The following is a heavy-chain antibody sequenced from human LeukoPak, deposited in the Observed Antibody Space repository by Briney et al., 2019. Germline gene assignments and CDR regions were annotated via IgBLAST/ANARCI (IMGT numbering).Heavy chain of an antibody. J-gene: IGHJ6*02. CDR2: FDPEDGET. Sequence: ASVKVSCKASGGTFSSYAISWVRQAPGKGLEWMGGFDPEDGETIYAQKFQGRVTMTEDTSTDTAYMELSSLRSEDTAVYYCAKLLAGASPYYYYYGMDVWGQGTTVTVSS. CDR1: GGTFSSYA. D-gene: IGHD1-26*01. CDR3: AKLLAGASPYYYYYGMDV. V-gene: IGHV1-24*01.